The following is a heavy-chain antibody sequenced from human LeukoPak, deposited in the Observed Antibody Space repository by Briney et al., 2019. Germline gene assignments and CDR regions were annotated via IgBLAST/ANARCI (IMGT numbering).Heavy chain of an antibody. D-gene: IGHD6-6*01. CDR1: GGSISSGGYS. J-gene: IGHJ4*02. Sequence: PSETLSLTCAASGGSISSGGYSWSWIRQPPGKGLEWIGYIYHSGSTYYNPSLKSRVTISVDRSKNQFSLKLSSVTAADTAVYYCATGLAARPRFDYWGQGTLVTVSS. CDR2: IYHSGST. CDR3: ATGLAARPRFDY. V-gene: IGHV4-30-2*01.